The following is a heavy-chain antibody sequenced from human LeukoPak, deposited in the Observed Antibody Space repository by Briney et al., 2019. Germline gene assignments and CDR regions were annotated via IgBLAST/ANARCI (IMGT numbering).Heavy chain of an antibody. CDR3: ARDSPYASFYGSGSYYKSP. J-gene: IGHJ5*02. Sequence: GGSLRLSCAASGFSVSNNYMSWVRQAPGKGLDWVSSFYSDGRANYADSVKGRFTISRDSTKNTMYLQMNSLRAEDTAVYYCARDSPYASFYGSGSYYKSPWGQGTLVTVSS. CDR1: GFSVSNNY. V-gene: IGHV3-66*01. CDR2: FYSDGRA. D-gene: IGHD3-10*01.